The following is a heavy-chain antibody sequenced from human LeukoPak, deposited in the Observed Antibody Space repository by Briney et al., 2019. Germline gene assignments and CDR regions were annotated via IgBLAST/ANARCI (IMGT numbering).Heavy chain of an antibody. J-gene: IGHJ4*02. CDR1: GGTFSSYA. CDR3: ARDYQVEMATSL. D-gene: IGHD5-24*01. V-gene: IGHV1-69*04. Sequence: SVKVSCKASGGTFSSYAISWVRQAPGQGLEWIGRIIPIFGIANYAQKFQGRVTITADKSTRTAYMELSSLRSEDTAVYYWARDYQVEMATSLWGQGTLVTVSS. CDR2: IIPIFGIA.